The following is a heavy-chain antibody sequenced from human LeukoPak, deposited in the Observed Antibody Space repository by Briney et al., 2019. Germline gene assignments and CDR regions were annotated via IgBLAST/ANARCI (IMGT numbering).Heavy chain of an antibody. CDR2: ISFNSGRI. J-gene: IGHJ4*02. Sequence: GGSLRLSCAASGFTFHDYGMHWVRPAPGKGLEWVSGISFNSGRIGYADSVKGRFTISRDNAKNSLYLQMNSLRPEDTALYYCAKDGWLGNSDLHGDFDNWGQGILVTVSS. V-gene: IGHV3-9*01. CDR3: AKDGWLGNSDLHGDFDN. CDR1: GFTFHDYG. D-gene: IGHD5-24*01.